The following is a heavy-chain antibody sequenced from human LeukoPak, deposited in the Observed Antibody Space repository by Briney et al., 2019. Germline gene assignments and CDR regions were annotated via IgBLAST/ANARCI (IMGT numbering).Heavy chain of an antibody. J-gene: IGHJ4*02. CDR2: ISSSSSYI. D-gene: IGHD3-22*01. V-gene: IGHV3-21*01. Sequence: GGSLRLSCAASGFTFSSYSMNWVRQAPGKGLEWVSSISSSSSYIYYADSVKGRFTISRDNAKNSLYLQMNSLRAEDTAVYYCARDSITYYYDSSGYYYPPADYWGQGTLVTVSS. CDR1: GFTFSSYS. CDR3: ARDSITYYYDSSGYYYPPADY.